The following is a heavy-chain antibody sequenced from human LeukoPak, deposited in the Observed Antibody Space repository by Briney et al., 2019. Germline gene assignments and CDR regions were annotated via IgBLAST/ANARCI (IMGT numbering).Heavy chain of an antibody. CDR1: GFTFSSDW. Sequence: GGSLRFSCAASGFTFSSDWMHWVRQVPGKGLVWVSRINTDGSTTSYADSVKGRFTISRDNAKNTLYLQMNSLRAEDTAVYYCARDLEGGAFDIWGQGTMVTVSS. J-gene: IGHJ3*02. V-gene: IGHV3-74*01. D-gene: IGHD3-3*01. CDR2: INTDGSTT. CDR3: ARDLEGGAFDI.